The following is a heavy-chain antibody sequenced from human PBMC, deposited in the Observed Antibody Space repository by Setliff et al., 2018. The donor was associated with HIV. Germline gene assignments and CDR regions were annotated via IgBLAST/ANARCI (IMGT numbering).Heavy chain of an antibody. CDR3: ARLGYYNLWSGYWTDF. D-gene: IGHD3-3*01. J-gene: IGHJ4*02. CDR2: VNHNGNI. Sequence: SETLSLTCAVYGGSFSDYYWNWIRQSPGKGLEWIVEVNHNGNINYNPSLQSRVTVSVDTSTNQFYLNLRSVTVADTAVYFCARLGYYNLWSGYWTDFWGQGMLVTVSS. CDR1: GGSFSDYY. V-gene: IGHV4-34*01.